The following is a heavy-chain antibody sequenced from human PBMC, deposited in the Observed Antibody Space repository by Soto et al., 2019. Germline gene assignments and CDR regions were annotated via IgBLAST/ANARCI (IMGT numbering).Heavy chain of an antibody. CDR1: GFTFSSYA. CDR3: ARGAEYCISTSGYAELYFDY. D-gene: IGHD2-2*01. Sequence: QVQLVESGGGVVQPGRSLRLSCAASGFTFSSYAMHWVRQAPGKGLEWVAVISYDGSNKYYADSVKGRFTISRDNSKNTLYLQMNSLRAEDTAVYYCARGAEYCISTSGYAELYFDYWGQGTLVTVSS. V-gene: IGHV3-30-3*01. J-gene: IGHJ4*02. CDR2: ISYDGSNK.